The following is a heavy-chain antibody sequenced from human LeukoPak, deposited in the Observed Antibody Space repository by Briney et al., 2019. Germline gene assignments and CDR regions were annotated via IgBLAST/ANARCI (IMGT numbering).Heavy chain of an antibody. CDR2: IRYDGSNK. CDR1: GFTFSAYG. CDR3: ATYRQVMLPFES. V-gene: IGHV3-30*02. D-gene: IGHD5-18*01. J-gene: IGHJ4*02. Sequence: GGSLRLSCAASGFTFSAYGMHCVRQAPVKGLEWVAFIRYDGSNKYYPDSVRGRFTISRDNSKSTLSLQMNSLRAEDTAIYYCATYRQVMLPFESWGQGTLVTVSS.